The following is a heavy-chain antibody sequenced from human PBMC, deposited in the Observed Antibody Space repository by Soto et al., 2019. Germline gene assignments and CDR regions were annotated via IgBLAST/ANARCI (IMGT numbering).Heavy chain of an antibody. CDR3: ARHDNLDP. J-gene: IGHJ5*02. D-gene: IGHD1-1*01. V-gene: IGHV3-66*04. CDR2: IYSIDEGGGT. CDR1: GFTVSSDY. Sequence: EVQLVESGGGLVQPGGSLRLSCVASGFTVSSDYMSWVRQAPGKGLEWVSVIYSIDEGGGTYYTDSVRSRFTISSDNSKNTLLLQLNSLTVEDTAMYYCARHDNLDPWGQGTLVTLSP.